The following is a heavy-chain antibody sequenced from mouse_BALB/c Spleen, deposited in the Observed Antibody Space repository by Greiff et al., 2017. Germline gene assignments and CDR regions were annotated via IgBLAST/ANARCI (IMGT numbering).Heavy chain of an antibody. CDR1: GYSITSDYA. CDR3: ARLDYYYGSSDY. J-gene: IGHJ2*01. V-gene: IGHV3-2*02. D-gene: IGHD1-1*01. CDR2: ISYSGST. Sequence: DVQLVESGPGLVKPSQSLSLTCTVTGYSITSDYAWNWIRQFPGNKLEWMGYISYSGSTSYNPSLKSRISITRDPSKNQFFLQLNSVTTEDTATYCCARLDYYYGSSDYWGQGTTLTVSS.